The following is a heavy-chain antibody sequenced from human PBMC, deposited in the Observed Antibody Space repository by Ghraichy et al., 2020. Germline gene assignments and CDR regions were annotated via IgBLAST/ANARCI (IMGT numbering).Heavy chain of an antibody. V-gene: IGHV4-34*01. CDR1: GGSFSGYY. CDR3: ARGRITMIRGVYPFDY. J-gene: IGHJ4*02. Sequence: LNISCAVYGGSFSGYYWSWIRQPPGKGLEWIGEINHSGSTDYNTSLKSRVTISVATSKNQFSLKLTSVTAADTAVYYCARGRITMIRGVYPFDYWGQGTLVTVSS. CDR2: INHSGST. D-gene: IGHD3-10*01.